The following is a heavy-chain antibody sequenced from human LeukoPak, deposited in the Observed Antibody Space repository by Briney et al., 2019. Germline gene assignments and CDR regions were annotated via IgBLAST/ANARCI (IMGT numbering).Heavy chain of an antibody. V-gene: IGHV1-2*06. Sequence: ASVNVSCKASGYTFTGYYMHWVRQAPGQGLEWMGRINPNSGGTNYAQKFQGRVTMTRDTSISTAYMELSRLRSDDTAVYYCARGATIFGVANFDYWGQGTLVTVSS. D-gene: IGHD3-3*01. CDR3: ARGATIFGVANFDY. CDR2: INPNSGGT. J-gene: IGHJ4*02. CDR1: GYTFTGYY.